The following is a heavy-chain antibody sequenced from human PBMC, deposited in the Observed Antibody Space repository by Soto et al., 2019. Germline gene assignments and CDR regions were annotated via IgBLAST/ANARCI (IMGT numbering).Heavy chain of an antibody. J-gene: IGHJ4*02. CDR1: GGTFSSYA. D-gene: IGHD3-22*01. CDR2: IIPIFGTA. Sequence: GASVKVSCKASGGTFSSYAISWVRQAPGQGLEWMGGIIPIFGTANYAQKFQGRVTITADESTSTAYMELSSLRSEDTAVYYCARSQDYYDSSGYLDYWGQGTLVTVSS. V-gene: IGHV1-69*13. CDR3: ARSQDYYDSSGYLDY.